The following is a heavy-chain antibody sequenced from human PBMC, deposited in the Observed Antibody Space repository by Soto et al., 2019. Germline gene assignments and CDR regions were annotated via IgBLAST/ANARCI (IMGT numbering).Heavy chain of an antibody. CDR3: ATDKNRVLNSGWYNGGRYYYYYGMDV. V-gene: IGHV1-24*01. D-gene: IGHD6-13*01. CDR1: GYTLTELS. Sequence: QVQLVQSGAEVKKPGASVKVSCKVSGYTLTELSMHWVRQAPGKGLEWMGGFDPEDGETIYAQKFQGRVTMTEDTSTDTAYMELSSLRSEDTAVYYCATDKNRVLNSGWYNGGRYYYYYGMDVWGQGTTVTVSS. J-gene: IGHJ6*02. CDR2: FDPEDGET.